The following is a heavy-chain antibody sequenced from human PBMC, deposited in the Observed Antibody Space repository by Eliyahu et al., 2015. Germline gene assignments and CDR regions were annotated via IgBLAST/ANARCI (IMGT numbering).Heavy chain of an antibody. J-gene: IGHJ4*02. CDR1: GFSFSTYA. V-gene: IGHV3-23*04. CDR2: ISDSGDNT. Sequence: EVQLVESGGGLVQPGGSLXLSCXAXGFSFSTYAMSWVRQAPGTGXEWVSGISDSGDNTYYADSVKGRLTISRDNSRNTLYLQMNSLTVEDTAVYYCVADIALPDYWGQGTLVTVSS. D-gene: IGHD6-13*01. CDR3: VADIALPDY.